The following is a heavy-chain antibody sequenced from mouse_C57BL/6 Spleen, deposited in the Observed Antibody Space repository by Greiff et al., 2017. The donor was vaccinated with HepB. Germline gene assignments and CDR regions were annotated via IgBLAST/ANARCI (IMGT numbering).Heavy chain of an antibody. CDR3: AREEGYDSPYFDY. Sequence: QVTLKESGAELVRPGTSVKVSCKASGYAFTNYLIEWVKQRPGQGLEWIGVINPGSGGTNYNEKFKGKATLTADKSSSTAYMQLSSLTSEDSAVYFCAREEGYDSPYFDYWGQGTTLTVSS. CDR1: GYAFTNYL. D-gene: IGHD2-4*01. J-gene: IGHJ2*01. V-gene: IGHV1-54*01. CDR2: INPGSGGT.